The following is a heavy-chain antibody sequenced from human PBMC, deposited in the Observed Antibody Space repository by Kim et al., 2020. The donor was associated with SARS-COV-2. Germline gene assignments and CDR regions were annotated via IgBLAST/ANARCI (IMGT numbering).Heavy chain of an antibody. CDR2: INHSGST. CDR1: GGSFSGYY. D-gene: IGHD3-10*01. J-gene: IGHJ4*02. V-gene: IGHV4-34*01. Sequence: SETQSLTCAVYGGSFSGYYWSWIRQPPGKGLEWIGEINHSGSTNYNPSLKSRVTISVDTSKNQFSLKLSSVTAADTAVYYCARGLSNVLLWFGEPTFDYWGQGTLVTVSS. CDR3: ARGLSNVLLWFGEPTFDY.